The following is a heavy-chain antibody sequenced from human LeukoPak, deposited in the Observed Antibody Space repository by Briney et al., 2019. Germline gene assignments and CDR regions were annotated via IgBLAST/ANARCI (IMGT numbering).Heavy chain of an antibody. Sequence: GGSLRLSCAASAFSFSSYWMHWVRQAPGKGLVWVSRINSDGSSTNYADSVKGRFTISRDNAKNTLYLQMNSLRAEDTAVYYCARTYYDFWSGSHYFDYWGQGTLVTVSS. D-gene: IGHD3-3*01. CDR3: ARTYYDFWSGSHYFDY. J-gene: IGHJ4*02. CDR1: AFSFSSYW. CDR2: INSDGSST. V-gene: IGHV3-74*01.